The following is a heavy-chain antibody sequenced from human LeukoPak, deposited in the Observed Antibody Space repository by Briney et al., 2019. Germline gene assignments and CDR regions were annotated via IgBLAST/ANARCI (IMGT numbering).Heavy chain of an antibody. CDR3: TRDPPAVAINAYA. CDR2: IYSGGET. D-gene: IGHD6-13*01. V-gene: IGHV3-66*01. CDR1: GVSVSSNF. Sequence: GGSLRLSCAASGVSVSSNFMIWVRQAPGKGLEWVSLIYSGGETSYADSVKGRFSISRDNSKNTLYLQMNSLRVEDTAVYYCTRDPPAVAINAYAWGQGTLVTVSS. J-gene: IGHJ5*02.